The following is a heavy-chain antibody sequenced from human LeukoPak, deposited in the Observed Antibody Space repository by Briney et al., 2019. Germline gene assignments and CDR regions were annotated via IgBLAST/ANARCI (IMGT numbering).Heavy chain of an antibody. CDR1: GFTFSTYA. V-gene: IGHV3-23*01. J-gene: IGHJ1*01. D-gene: IGHD6-19*01. CDR2: ISGDGDKT. CDR3: AKSPSSDWYAEYFQH. Sequence: GGSLRLSCAASGFTFSTYAMSWVRQAPGKGLEWVSAISGDGDKTYYADSVRGGFTISRNSSKNTLYLQMNGLRAEDTAVYYCAKSPSSDWYAEYFQHWGQGTLVTVSS.